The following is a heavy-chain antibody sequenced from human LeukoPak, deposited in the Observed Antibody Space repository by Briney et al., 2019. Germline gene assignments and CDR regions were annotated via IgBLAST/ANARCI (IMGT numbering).Heavy chain of an antibody. J-gene: IGHJ4*02. CDR3: ASGVEMATITLGY. V-gene: IGHV4-34*01. CDR2: INHSGST. CDR1: GGSFSGYY. Sequence: PSETLSLTCAVYGGSFSGYYWGWIRPPPGEGLEWIGEINHSGSTNYNPSLKSRVTISVDTSKNQFSLKLSSVTAADTAVYYCASGVEMATITLGYWGQGTLVTVSS. D-gene: IGHD5-24*01.